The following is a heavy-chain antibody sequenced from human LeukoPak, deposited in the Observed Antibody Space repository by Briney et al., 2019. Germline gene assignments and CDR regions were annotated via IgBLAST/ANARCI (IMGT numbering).Heavy chain of an antibody. V-gene: IGHV1-69*13. D-gene: IGHD3-22*01. J-gene: IGHJ5*02. CDR2: IIPIFGTA. CDR1: GGTFSSYA. Sequence: VASVTVSCKASGGTFSSYAISWVRQAPGQGLEWMGGIIPIFGTANYAQKFQGRVTITAGESTSTAYMELSSLRSEDTAVYYCATTTYYYDSSGYYYVWFDPWGQGTLVTVSS. CDR3: ATTTYYYDSSGYYYVWFDP.